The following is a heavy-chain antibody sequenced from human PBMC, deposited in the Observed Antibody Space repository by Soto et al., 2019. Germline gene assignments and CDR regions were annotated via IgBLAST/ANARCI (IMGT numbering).Heavy chain of an antibody. CDR3: ATMAGTYQY. CDR1: GFAFSRFP. D-gene: IGHD1-26*01. Sequence: GGSLRLSCAASGFAFSRFPMHWVRQAPGKGLVWVSRIDPDGSDTTYADSVKGRFTISRDNAKNIVYLQMSSLRAEDTALYYCATMAGTYQYWGQGTPVTVSS. CDR2: IDPDGSDT. V-gene: IGHV3-74*01. J-gene: IGHJ4*02.